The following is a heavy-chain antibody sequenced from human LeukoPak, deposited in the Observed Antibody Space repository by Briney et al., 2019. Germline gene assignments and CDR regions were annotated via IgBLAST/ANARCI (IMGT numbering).Heavy chain of an antibody. V-gene: IGHV3-53*01. CDR2: IYSGGST. J-gene: IGHJ6*02. D-gene: IGHD3-10*01. CDR1: GFTLSSNY. Sequence: GGSLRLSCAASGFTLSSNYMSWVRQAPGKGLEWVSVIYSGGSTYYADSVKGRFTISRDNSKNTLYLQMNSLRAEYTAVYYCARDRPYYASGKARSNYYYGMDVWGQGTTVTVSS. CDR3: ARDRPYYASGKARSNYYYGMDV.